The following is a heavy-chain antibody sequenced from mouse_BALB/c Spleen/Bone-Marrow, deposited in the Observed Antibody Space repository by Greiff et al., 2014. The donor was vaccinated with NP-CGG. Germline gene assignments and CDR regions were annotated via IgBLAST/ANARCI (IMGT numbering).Heavy chain of an antibody. CDR1: GFNIKDTY. V-gene: IGHV14-3*02. Sequence: EVKLQQSGAELVKPGASVKLSCTASGFNIKDTYMHWVKQRPEQGLEWIGRIDPANGNTKYDPKFQGKATITADTSSNTAYLQRSIMSAEATAFYYGAPDYDGSSQFAYWGQGTLVTVSA. D-gene: IGHD1-1*01. J-gene: IGHJ3*01. CDR2: IDPANGNT. CDR3: APDYDGSSQFAY.